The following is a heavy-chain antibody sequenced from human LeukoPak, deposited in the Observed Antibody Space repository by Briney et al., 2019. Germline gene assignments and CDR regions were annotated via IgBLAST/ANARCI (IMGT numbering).Heavy chain of an antibody. CDR2: IYYSGST. CDR1: GGSISSYNFY. J-gene: IGHJ4*02. Sequence: SETLSLTCTVSGGSISSYNFYGALIRQPPGKGLEWIGYIYYSGSTYYNPSLKSRVTISVDTSKNQFSLKLSSVTAADTAVYYCARLWYSSGWYNYYFDYWGQGTLVTVSS. D-gene: IGHD6-19*01. CDR3: ARLWYSSGWYNYYFDY. V-gene: IGHV4-31*03.